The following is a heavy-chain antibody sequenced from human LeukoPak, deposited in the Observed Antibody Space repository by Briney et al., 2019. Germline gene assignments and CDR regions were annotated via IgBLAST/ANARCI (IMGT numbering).Heavy chain of an antibody. Sequence: ASVKVSCKASGYTFTSYGISWVRQAPGQGLEWVGWISAYNGNTNYAQKLQGRVTMTTDTSTSTAYMELRSLRSDDTAVYYCARVRYSSSSGWFDYWGQGTLVTVSS. CDR3: ARVRYSSSSGWFDY. CDR2: ISAYNGNT. V-gene: IGHV1-18*01. D-gene: IGHD6-6*01. J-gene: IGHJ4*02. CDR1: GYTFTSYG.